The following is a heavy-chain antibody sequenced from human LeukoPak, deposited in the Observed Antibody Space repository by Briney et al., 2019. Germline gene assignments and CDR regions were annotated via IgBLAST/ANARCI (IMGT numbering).Heavy chain of an antibody. J-gene: IGHJ4*02. CDR2: INSDGSST. V-gene: IGHV3-74*01. Sequence: GGSLRLSCAASGFTFSSYWMHWVRQAPEKGLVWVSRINSDGSSTSYADSVKGRFTISRDNAKNTLYLQMNSLRAEDTAVYYCARVNYYDSSGYSNDYWGQGTLVTVSS. D-gene: IGHD3-22*01. CDR1: GFTFSSYW. CDR3: ARVNYYDSSGYSNDY.